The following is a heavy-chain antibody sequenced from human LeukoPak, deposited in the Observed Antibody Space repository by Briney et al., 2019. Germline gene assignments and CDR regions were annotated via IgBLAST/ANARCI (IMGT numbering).Heavy chain of an antibody. V-gene: IGHV1-8*01. CDR2: MNPNSGST. Sequence: AASVTVSFKASGYTFTSYDINWMRQATGQGLEWMGWMNPNSGSTGYAQKFQGRVTMTRNTPISTAYMELSSLRSEDTAVYYCARVVVPAAIKSNYYYYMDVWGKGTTVTVSS. J-gene: IGHJ6*03. CDR3: ARVVVPAAIKSNYYYYMDV. CDR1: GYTFTSYD. D-gene: IGHD2-2*01.